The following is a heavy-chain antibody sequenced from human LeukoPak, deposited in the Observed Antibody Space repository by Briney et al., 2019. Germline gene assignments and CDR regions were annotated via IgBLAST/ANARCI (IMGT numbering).Heavy chain of an antibody. CDR1: GYTFTGYY. V-gene: IGHV1-2*02. J-gene: IGHJ3*02. Sequence: ASVKVSCKASGYTFTGYYIHWVRQAPGQGLEWMGWINPNSGGSNYAQKFQGRVTMTRDTSISTAYMELSRLRSDDTGVYFCARDILPNDAFDIWGLGTMVTVSS. CDR2: INPNSGGS. CDR3: ARDILPNDAFDI.